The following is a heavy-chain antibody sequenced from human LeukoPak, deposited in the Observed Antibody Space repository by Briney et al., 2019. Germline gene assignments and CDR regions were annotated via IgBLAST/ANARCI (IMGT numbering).Heavy chain of an antibody. Sequence: GGSLRLSCAASGFTFSSYSMNWVRQAPGKGLEWVSYISSSSSTIYYADSVKGRFTISRDNAENSLYPQMNSLRAEDTAEYYCARYCISTSCYSDIGYWGQGTLVTVSS. CDR2: ISSSSSTI. CDR1: GFTFSSYS. CDR3: ARYCISTSCYSDIGY. V-gene: IGHV3-48*01. D-gene: IGHD2-2*02. J-gene: IGHJ4*02.